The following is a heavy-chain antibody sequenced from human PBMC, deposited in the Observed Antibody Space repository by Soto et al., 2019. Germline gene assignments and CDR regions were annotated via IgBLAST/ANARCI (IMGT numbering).Heavy chain of an antibody. CDR1: GFTFSSYG. CDR2: IWYDGSNK. Sequence: PGGSLRLSCAASGFTFSSYGMHWVRQAPGKGLEWVAVIWYDGSNKYYADSVKGRFTISRDNSKNTLYLQMNSLRAEDTAVYYCARDHSKYSYGFDYWGQGTLVTVSS. J-gene: IGHJ4*02. CDR3: ARDHSKYSYGFDY. D-gene: IGHD5-18*01. V-gene: IGHV3-33*01.